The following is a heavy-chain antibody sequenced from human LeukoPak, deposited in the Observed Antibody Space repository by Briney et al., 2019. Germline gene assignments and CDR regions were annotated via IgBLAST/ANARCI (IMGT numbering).Heavy chain of an antibody. J-gene: IGHJ4*02. CDR3: ARDLQYYYDSSGYPEIDY. CDR2: ISSSSSYI. V-gene: IGHV3-21*01. D-gene: IGHD3-22*01. Sequence: KAGGSLRLSCAASGFTFSSYSMNWVRQAPGKGLEWVSSISSSSSYIYYADSVKGRFTISRDNAKNSLYLQMNSLRAEDTAVYYCARDLQYYYDSSGYPEIDYWGQGTLVTVSS. CDR1: GFTFSSYS.